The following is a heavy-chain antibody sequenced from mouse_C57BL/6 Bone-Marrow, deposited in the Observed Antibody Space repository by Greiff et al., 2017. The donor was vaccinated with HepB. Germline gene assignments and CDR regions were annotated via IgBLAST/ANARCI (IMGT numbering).Heavy chain of an antibody. CDR2: INPSSGYT. D-gene: IGHD1-1*01. CDR3: ARGYGKRSLDY. J-gene: IGHJ2*01. V-gene: IGHV1-4*01. Sequence: VQLQQSGAELARPGASVKMSCKASGYTFTSYTMHWVKQRPGQGLEWIGYINPSSGYTKYNQKFKDKATLTADKSSSTAYMQRSSLTSEDSAVYYCARGYGKRSLDYWGQGTTLTVSS. CDR1: GYTFTSYT.